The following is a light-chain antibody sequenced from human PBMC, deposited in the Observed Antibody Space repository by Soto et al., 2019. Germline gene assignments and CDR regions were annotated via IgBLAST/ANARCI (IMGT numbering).Light chain of an antibody. J-gene: IGLJ1*01. V-gene: IGLV2-23*02. CDR1: SSDVGSYNL. CDR2: DVS. Sequence: QSVLTQPASVSGSPGQSITISCTGTSSDVGSYNLVSWYQQHPGKAPKLMIYDVSKRPSGVPDRFSGSKSGNTASLSISGLQAEDEADYYCCSYAGSHTYVFGTGTKVTVL. CDR3: CSYAGSHTYV.